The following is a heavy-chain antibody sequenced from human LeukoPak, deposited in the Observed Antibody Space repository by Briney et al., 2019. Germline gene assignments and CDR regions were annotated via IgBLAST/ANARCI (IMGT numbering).Heavy chain of an antibody. V-gene: IGHV6-1*01. D-gene: IGHD3-10*01. CDR2: TYSRSRWYH. CDR1: GDSESGNITD. CDR3: ARGISRFNWFDT. Sequence: PSQTLSLTRAISGDSESGNITDSNWIRQSPSRGLEWLGRTYSRSRWYHDYGVSVTSRISISADTSKNQFSLQLISVTPDDTAIYFCARGISRFNWFDTWGQGTLVTVSS. J-gene: IGHJ5*02.